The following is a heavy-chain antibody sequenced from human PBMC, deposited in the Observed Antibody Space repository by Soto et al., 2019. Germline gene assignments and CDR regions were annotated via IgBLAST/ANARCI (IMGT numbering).Heavy chain of an antibody. CDR3: AKDRATVVTGFDY. J-gene: IGHJ4*02. CDR1: GFTFSSYG. D-gene: IGHD4-17*01. CDR2: ISYDGSNK. Sequence: SLRLSCAASGFTFSSYGMHWVRQAPGKGLEWVAVISYDGSNKYYADSVKGRFTISRDNSKNTLYLQMNSLRAEDTAVYYCAKDRATVVTGFDYWGQGTLVTVSS. V-gene: IGHV3-30*18.